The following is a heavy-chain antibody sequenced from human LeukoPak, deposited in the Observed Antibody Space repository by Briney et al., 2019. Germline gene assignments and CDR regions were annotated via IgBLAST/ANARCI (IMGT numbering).Heavy chain of an antibody. CDR1: GYTFTIYG. CDR3: ARDGTYYYDSSGYPFDY. CDR2: INVYNGNT. D-gene: IGHD3-22*01. Sequence: ASVTVSFTASGYTFTIYGFSGVRQPPGQGGEGMGGINVYNGNTNYAQKLQGRVTMTTDTSTSTAYMELRSLRSDDTAVYYCARDGTYYYDSSGYPFDYWGQGTLVTVSS. V-gene: IGHV1-18*01. J-gene: IGHJ4*02.